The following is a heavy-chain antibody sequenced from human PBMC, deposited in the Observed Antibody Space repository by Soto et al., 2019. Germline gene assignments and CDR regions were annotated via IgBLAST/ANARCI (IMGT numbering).Heavy chain of an antibody. J-gene: IGHJ4*02. CDR3: VTDDANDIYPYDY. CDR1: GFTFSGAW. Sequence: PGGSLRLSCAASGFTFSGAWMTWVRQAPGKGLEWVGLIKSKADGETTHYAAPVEGRFTISRDDSKSTLSLQMNSLKVEDTAVYFCVTDDANDIYPYDYWSQGNLVTVSS. D-gene: IGHD3-9*01. CDR2: IKSKADGETT. V-gene: IGHV3-15*01.